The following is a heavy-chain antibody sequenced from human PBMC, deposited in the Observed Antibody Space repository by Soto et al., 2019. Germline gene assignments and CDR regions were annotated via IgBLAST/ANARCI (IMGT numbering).Heavy chain of an antibody. CDR1: GFTFSSYG. V-gene: IGHV3-30*18. Sequence: QVQLVESGGGVVQPGRSLRLSCAASGFTFSSYGMHWVRQAPGKGLEWVAVISYDGSNKYYADSVKGRFTISRDNSKNTLYLQMNSLRAEDTAVYYCAKSMYSGSYHRFRDDAFDIWGQGTMVTLSS. J-gene: IGHJ3*02. CDR2: ISYDGSNK. CDR3: AKSMYSGSYHRFRDDAFDI. D-gene: IGHD1-26*01.